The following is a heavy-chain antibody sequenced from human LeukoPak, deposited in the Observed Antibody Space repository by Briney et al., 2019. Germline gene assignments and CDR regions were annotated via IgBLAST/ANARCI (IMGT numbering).Heavy chain of an antibody. V-gene: IGHV3-48*03. J-gene: IGHJ4*02. CDR2: ISSSGSTI. CDR3: AHSSGYAYGLDY. CDR1: GFTFSSYE. D-gene: IGHD3-22*01. Sequence: GGSLRLSCAASGFTFSSYEMNWVRQAPGKGLEWVSYISSSGSTIYYADSVKGRFTTSRDNAKNSLYLQMNSLRAEDTAVYFCAHSSGYAYGLDYWGQGTLVTVSS.